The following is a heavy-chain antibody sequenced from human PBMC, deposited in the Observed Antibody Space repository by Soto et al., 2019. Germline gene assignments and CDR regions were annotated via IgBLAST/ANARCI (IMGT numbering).Heavy chain of an antibody. J-gene: IGHJ4*02. V-gene: IGHV3-30-3*01. D-gene: IGHD6-19*01. CDR1: GFTFSSYA. CDR3: ARTHSSGWYYFDY. CDR2: ISYDGSNK. Sequence: QVQLVESGGGVVQPGRSLRLSCAASGFTFSSYAMHWVCQAPGKGLEWVAVISYDGSNKYYADSVKGRFTISRDNSKNTLYLQMNSLRAEDTAVYYCARTHSSGWYYFDYWGQGTLVTVSS.